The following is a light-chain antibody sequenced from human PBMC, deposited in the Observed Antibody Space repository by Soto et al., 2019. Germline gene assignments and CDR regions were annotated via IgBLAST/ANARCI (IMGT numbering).Light chain of an antibody. CDR3: QQYNSYWWT. J-gene: IGKJ1*01. V-gene: IGKV1-5*01. CDR1: QSISSW. Sequence: DIQMTQSPSTLSASVGDRVTITCRASQSISSWLAWYQQKPGKAPKLLIYDASSLESGVPSRFSGSGSGTEFTLTISSLQPDDFATHYCQQYNSYWWTFGQGTKVDIK. CDR2: DAS.